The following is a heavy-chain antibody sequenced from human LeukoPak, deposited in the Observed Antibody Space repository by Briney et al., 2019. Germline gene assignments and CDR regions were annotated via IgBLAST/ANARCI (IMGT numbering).Heavy chain of an antibody. J-gene: IGHJ6*03. Sequence: GGSLRLSCAASGFSFSSYWMSWVRQAPGKGLEWVANIKQDGSEKYYVDSVKGRFTISRDNAKSSLYLQMNSLRAEDTAVYYCAREPHDFWSGNYMDAWGKGTTVTVSS. CDR3: AREPHDFWSGNYMDA. D-gene: IGHD3-3*01. CDR1: GFSFSSYW. CDR2: IKQDGSEK. V-gene: IGHV3-7*01.